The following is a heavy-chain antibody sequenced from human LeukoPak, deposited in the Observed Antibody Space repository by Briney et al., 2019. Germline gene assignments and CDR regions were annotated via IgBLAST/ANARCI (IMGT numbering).Heavy chain of an antibody. Sequence: GGSLRLSCVASGFTFSSYAMSWVRQAPGKGLEWVSGISWNSGSIGYADSVKGRFTISRDNAKNSLYLQMNSLRAEDTALYYCAKEALRGSYGYVHFDYWGQGTLVTVSS. V-gene: IGHV3-9*01. CDR2: ISWNSGSI. J-gene: IGHJ4*02. CDR3: AKEALRGSYGYVHFDY. CDR1: GFTFSSYA. D-gene: IGHD5-18*01.